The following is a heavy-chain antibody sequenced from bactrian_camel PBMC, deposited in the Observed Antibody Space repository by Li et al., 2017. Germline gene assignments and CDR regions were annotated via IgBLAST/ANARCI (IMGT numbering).Heavy chain of an antibody. CDR3: ASAVNARVSSGFGY. V-gene: IGHV3S40*01. Sequence: VQLVESGGGSVQAGGSLSVSCAASEYWYSTDCVGWFRQAPGKGLECVSTINSAGGSTYYADSVKGRFTISRDKAKNTVYLQMNSLKSEDKALYICASAVNARVSSGFGYWGQGTQVTVS. CDR1: EYWYSTDC. J-gene: IGHJ6*01. CDR2: INSAGGST.